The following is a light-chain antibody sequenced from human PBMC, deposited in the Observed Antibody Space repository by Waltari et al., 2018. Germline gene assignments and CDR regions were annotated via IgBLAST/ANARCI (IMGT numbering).Light chain of an antibody. Sequence: QSALTQPASVSGSPGQSIPISCTGASTDVGDYNNVSWYVQIPGKAPKFIIYDVTKRPSGVSNRFSGSKSGNSASLSISGLQAEDEAHYYCCSYAGRSTWVFGGGTKVTVL. CDR2: DVT. CDR1: STDVGDYNN. V-gene: IGLV2-23*02. J-gene: IGLJ3*02. CDR3: CSYAGRSTWV.